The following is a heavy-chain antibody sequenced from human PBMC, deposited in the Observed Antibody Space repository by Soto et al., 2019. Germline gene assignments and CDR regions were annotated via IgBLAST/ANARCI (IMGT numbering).Heavy chain of an antibody. CDR1: GYTFSSYS. J-gene: IGHJ4*02. CDR2: IIPIFGTA. D-gene: IGHD6-19*01. V-gene: IGHV1-69*13. Sequence: GASLKFACKSSGYTFSSYSISCVLHYPGQGLEWMGGIIPIFGTANYAQKFQGRVTITADESTSTAYMELSSLRSEDTAVYYCASVGYSSGWYYFDYWGQGTLVTVSS. CDR3: ASVGYSSGWYYFDY.